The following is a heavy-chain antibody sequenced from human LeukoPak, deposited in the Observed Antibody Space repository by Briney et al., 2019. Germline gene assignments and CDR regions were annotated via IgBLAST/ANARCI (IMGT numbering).Heavy chain of an antibody. Sequence: ASVKVSCKASGYTFTSYYMHWVRQAPGQGLEWMGIINPSGGSTSYAQKFQGRVTMTRDTSTSTVYMELSSLRSEDTAVYYCARVSYYYYGSGSYYGYWGQGTLVTVSS. D-gene: IGHD3-10*01. CDR3: ARVSYYYYGSGSYYGY. J-gene: IGHJ4*02. V-gene: IGHV1-46*01. CDR1: GYTFTSYY. CDR2: INPSGGST.